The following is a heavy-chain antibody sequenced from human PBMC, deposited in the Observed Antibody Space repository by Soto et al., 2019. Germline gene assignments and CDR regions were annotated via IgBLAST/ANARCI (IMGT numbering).Heavy chain of an antibody. CDR3: ARSFLDSSGWTGGAFDI. J-gene: IGHJ3*02. CDR1: GFTVSSNY. D-gene: IGHD6-19*01. V-gene: IGHV3-53*04. CDR2: IYSGGST. Sequence: GGSLRLSCAASGFTVSSNYMSWVRQAPGKGLEWVSVIYSGGSTYYADSVKGRFTISRHNSKNTLYLQMNSLRAEDTAVYYCARSFLDSSGWTGGAFDIWGQGTMVTVSS.